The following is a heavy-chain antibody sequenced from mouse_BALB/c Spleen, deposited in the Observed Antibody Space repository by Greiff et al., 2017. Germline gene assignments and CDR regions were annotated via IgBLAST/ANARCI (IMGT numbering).Heavy chain of an antibody. CDR1: GFTFSSYA. V-gene: IGHV5-9-4*01. CDR2: ISSGGSYT. J-gene: IGHJ3*01. Sequence: EVQLVESGGGLVKPGGSLKLSCAASGFTFSSYAMSWVRQSPEKRLEWVAEISSGGSYTYYPDTVTGRFTISRDNAKNTLYLEMSSLRSEDTAMYYCARDQFPYWGQGTLVTVSA. CDR3: ARDQFPY.